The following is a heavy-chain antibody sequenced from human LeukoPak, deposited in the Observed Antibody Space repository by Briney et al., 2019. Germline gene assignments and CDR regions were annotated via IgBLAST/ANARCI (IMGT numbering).Heavy chain of an antibody. CDR1: GYTFTSYA. J-gene: IGHJ5*02. CDR2: INDGNGNT. V-gene: IGHV1-3*03. CDR3: ARGPWGGFTGREDWFDP. Sequence: GASVKVSCKASGYTFTSYAMHWVRQAPGQRGEWMGWINDGNGNTKYSQEFQGRVTITRDTSASTAYMELSSLRSEDMAVYYCARGPWGGFTGREDWFDPWGQGTLVTVSS. D-gene: IGHD3-3*01.